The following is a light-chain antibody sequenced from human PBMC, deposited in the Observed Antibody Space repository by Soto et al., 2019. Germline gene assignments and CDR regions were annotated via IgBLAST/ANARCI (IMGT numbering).Light chain of an antibody. CDR1: QSISSY. V-gene: IGKV1-39*01. Sequence: DIPMTQSPSSLSASVGDRVTITCRASQSISSYLNWYQQKPGKAPKLLIYAASSLQSGVPSRFSGSGSGTHFTLTISSLQPEDCATYYRQQSYSTPLFTFGPGTKVDIK. CDR3: QQSYSTPLFT. CDR2: AAS. J-gene: IGKJ3*01.